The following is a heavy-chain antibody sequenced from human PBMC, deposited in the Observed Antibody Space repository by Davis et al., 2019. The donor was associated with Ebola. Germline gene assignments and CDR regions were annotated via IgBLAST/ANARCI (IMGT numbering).Heavy chain of an antibody. J-gene: IGHJ4*02. V-gene: IGHV1-8*01. CDR2: MNPNSGNT. D-gene: IGHD3-10*01. Sequence: AASVKVSCKASGYTFTSSDINCVRQAPGQGLEWMGWMNPNSGNTGYAQKFQGRVTITADKSASTAYMELRSLRSDDTAVYYCARDSVQGVIIIDYWGQGTLVTVSS. CDR1: GYTFTSSD. CDR3: ARDSVQGVIIIDY.